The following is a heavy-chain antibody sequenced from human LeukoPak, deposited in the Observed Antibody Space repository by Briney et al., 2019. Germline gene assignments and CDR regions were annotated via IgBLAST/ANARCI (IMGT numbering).Heavy chain of an antibody. CDR3: ARQNDFWSGYYLPPSDC. D-gene: IGHD3-3*01. J-gene: IGHJ4*02. Sequence: PSETLSLTCTVSGGFISSSSYYWGWIRQPPGKGLEWIGSIYYSGSTYYNPSLKSRVTISVDTSKNQFSLKLSSVTAADTAVYYCARQNDFWSGYYLPPSDCWGQGTLVTVSS. V-gene: IGHV4-39*01. CDR1: GGFISSSSYY. CDR2: IYYSGST.